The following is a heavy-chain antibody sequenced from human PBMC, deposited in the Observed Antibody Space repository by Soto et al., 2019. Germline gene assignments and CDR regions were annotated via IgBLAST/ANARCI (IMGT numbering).Heavy chain of an antibody. V-gene: IGHV1-69*02. J-gene: IGHJ4*02. CDR2: IIPILGIA. CDR3: ASRYDSSDY. D-gene: IGHD3-22*01. CDR1: GGTFSSYT. Sequence: QVQLVQSGAEVKKPGSSVKVSCKASGGTFSSYTISWVRQDPGQGLEWMGRIIPILGIANYVQKFQGRVTITADKSTSTAYMELSSLRSEDTAVYYCASRYDSSDYWGQGTLVTVSS.